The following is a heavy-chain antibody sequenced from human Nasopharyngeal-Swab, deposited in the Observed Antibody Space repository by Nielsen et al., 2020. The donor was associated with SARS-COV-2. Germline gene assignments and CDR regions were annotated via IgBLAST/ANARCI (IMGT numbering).Heavy chain of an antibody. Sequence: VPQAPGKGLEWVSGINWNGGSTGYADSVKGRFTISRDNAKNSLYLQMNSLRAEDTALYHCVRDRDYGDYEMDVWGQGTTVTVSS. CDR3: VRDRDYGDYEMDV. J-gene: IGHJ6*02. D-gene: IGHD4-17*01. CDR2: INWNGGST. V-gene: IGHV3-20*01.